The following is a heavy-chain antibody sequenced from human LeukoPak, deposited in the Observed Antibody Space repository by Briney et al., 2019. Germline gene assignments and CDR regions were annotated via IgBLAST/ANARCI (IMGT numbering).Heavy chain of an antibody. CDR3: ARGWGEKGYCRGGTCNNPQFDY. D-gene: IGHD2-15*01. J-gene: IGHJ4*02. Sequence: GGSLRLSCEASGFRFSDYWMTWVRQAPGKGLEWVANIKEDGREKYYVDSVKGRFTLSKDNAKNSVYLQMSSLGAEDTAVYYCARGWGEKGYCRGGTCNNPQFDYWGQGILVTVSS. V-gene: IGHV3-7*01. CDR2: IKEDGREK. CDR1: GFRFSDYW.